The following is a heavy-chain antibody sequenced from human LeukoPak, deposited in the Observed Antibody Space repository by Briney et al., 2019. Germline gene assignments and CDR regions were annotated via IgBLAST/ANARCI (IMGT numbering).Heavy chain of an antibody. J-gene: IGHJ1*01. CDR2: ISGSGGST. CDR3: AKDSGYCSSTSCYRPPEYFQH. CDR1: GFTFSSYA. D-gene: IGHD2-2*01. Sequence: GGSLRLSCAASGFTFSSYAMSWVRQAPGKGLEWVSAISGSGGSTYYADSVKGRFTISRDNSKNTLYLQMNSLRAEDTAVYYCAKDSGYCSSTSCYRPPEYFQHWGQGTLVTVSS. V-gene: IGHV3-23*01.